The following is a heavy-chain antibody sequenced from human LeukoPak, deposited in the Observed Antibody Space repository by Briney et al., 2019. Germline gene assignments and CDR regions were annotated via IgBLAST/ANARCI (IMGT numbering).Heavy chain of an antibody. CDR3: ARGPYYYGSGSYYLA. CDR2: INHSGST. V-gene: IGHV4-34*01. CDR1: GGSFSGYY. D-gene: IGHD3-10*01. J-gene: IGHJ5*02. Sequence: SETLSLTCAVYGGSFSGYYWSWIRQPPGKGLEWIGEINHSGSTNYNPSLKSRVTISVDTSKNQFSLKLSSVTAADTAVYYCARGPYYYGSGSYYLAWGQGTLVTVSS.